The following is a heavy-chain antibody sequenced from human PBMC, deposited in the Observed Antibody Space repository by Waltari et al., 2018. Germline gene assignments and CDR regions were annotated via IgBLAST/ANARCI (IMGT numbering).Heavy chain of an antibody. D-gene: IGHD1-1*01. CDR1: GFPFSTYA. V-gene: IGHV3-23*01. J-gene: IGHJ4*02. CDR2: FSGSSGRT. Sequence: EVQLLESGGGLVQPGVSLRLSCVASGFPFSTYAMTWVRQAPGKGLEWVSSFSGSSGRTYYADSVKGRFTISRDDSKNTLYLQMNSLRAEDTAIYYCAKDRTTMATYYFDYWGRGTLVTVSS. CDR3: AKDRTTMATYYFDY.